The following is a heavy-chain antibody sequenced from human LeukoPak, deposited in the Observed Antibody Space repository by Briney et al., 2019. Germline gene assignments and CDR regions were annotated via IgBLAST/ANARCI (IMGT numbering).Heavy chain of an antibody. Sequence: ASVKVSCKASGYTFTGYYMHWVRQAPGQGLEWMGWINPNSGGTNYAQKFQGRVTMTRDTSISTAYMELSRLRSDDTAVYYCASLKGLFGGKWDLDYWGQGTLVTVSS. V-gene: IGHV1-2*02. CDR3: ASLKGLFGGKWDLDY. D-gene: IGHD1-26*01. J-gene: IGHJ4*02. CDR1: GYTFTGYY. CDR2: INPNSGGT.